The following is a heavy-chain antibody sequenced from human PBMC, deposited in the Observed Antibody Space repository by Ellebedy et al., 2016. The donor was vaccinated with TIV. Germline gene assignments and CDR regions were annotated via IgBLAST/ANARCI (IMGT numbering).Heavy chain of an antibody. CDR1: GGSISGFY. J-gene: IGHJ4*02. CDR2: IHYTGST. Sequence: MPSETLSLTCTVSGGSISGFYWSWIRQPPGKGLEWIGYIHYTGSTNYNPSLKSRVTISVDTSKNQFSLKLNSVTAADTAVYYCARDGGSVRFDYWGQGTLVTVSS. V-gene: IGHV4-59*12. D-gene: IGHD3-16*01. CDR3: ARDGGSVRFDY.